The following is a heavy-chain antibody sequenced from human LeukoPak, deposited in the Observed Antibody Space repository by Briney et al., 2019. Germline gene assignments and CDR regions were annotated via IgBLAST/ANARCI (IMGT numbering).Heavy chain of an antibody. Sequence: GRSLRLSCAASGFTFSDYAMHWVRQAPGKGLEWVAVLSYGGTNKYYADSVKGRFTISRDNSKNTMFLQMNSLRAEDTAVYHCARDRSGYANDVFDFWGQGTMVTVSS. D-gene: IGHD3-3*01. CDR3: ARDRSGYANDVFDF. CDR1: GFTFSDYA. J-gene: IGHJ3*01. V-gene: IGHV3-30-3*01. CDR2: LSYGGTNK.